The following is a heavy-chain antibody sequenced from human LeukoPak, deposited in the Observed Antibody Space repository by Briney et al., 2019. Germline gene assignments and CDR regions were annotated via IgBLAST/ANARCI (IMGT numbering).Heavy chain of an antibody. V-gene: IGHV3-73*01. CDR1: GFTFSGSA. CDR2: IRSKANSYAT. Sequence: GGSLRLSCVASGFTFSGSAMHWVRQASGKGLEWVGRIRSKANSYATAYAASVKGRFTISRDDSKNTAYLQMNSLKTEDTAVYYCTRQGYGDYDGYWGQGTLVTVSS. CDR3: TRQGYGDYDGY. J-gene: IGHJ4*02. D-gene: IGHD4-17*01.